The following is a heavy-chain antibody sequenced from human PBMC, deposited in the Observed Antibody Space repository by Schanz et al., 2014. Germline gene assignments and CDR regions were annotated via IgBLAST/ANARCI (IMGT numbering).Heavy chain of an antibody. Sequence: QVQLVQSGAEVKKPGASVKVSCKASGYTLSAYSLHWVRQAPGQGLEWMGIVNPSVRGTHFAREFQGRVTVTSDTSTSTVYMELSGLRSEDTAVYYCAGAFDSSGYYFDYWGQGTLDTVSS. CDR2: VNPSVRGT. J-gene: IGHJ4*02. CDR1: GYTLSAYS. D-gene: IGHD3-22*01. CDR3: AGAFDSSGYYFDY. V-gene: IGHV1-46*03.